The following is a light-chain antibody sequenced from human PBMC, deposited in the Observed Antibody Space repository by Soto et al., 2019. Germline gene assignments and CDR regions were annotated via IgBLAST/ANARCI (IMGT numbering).Light chain of an antibody. J-gene: IGLJ1*01. CDR2: EVS. CDR3: SSYAGSNNPYV. V-gene: IGLV2-8*01. CDR1: SSDVGGYNY. Sequence: QSALTQPPSASGSPGQSVTISCIGTSSDVGGYNYVSWYQQHPGKAPKLMIYEVSKRPSGVPDRFSGSKSGNTASLTVSEFQAEDEADYYCSSYAGSNNPYVFGTGTKVTVL.